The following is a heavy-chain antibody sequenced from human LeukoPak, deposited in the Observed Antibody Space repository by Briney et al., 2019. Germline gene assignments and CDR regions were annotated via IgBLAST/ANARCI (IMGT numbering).Heavy chain of an antibody. CDR3: ARPGYYGDYAFDY. D-gene: IGHD4-17*01. CDR1: GDSISSSSYF. J-gene: IGHJ4*02. Sequence: PSETLSLTCTVSGDSISSSSYFWGWIRQPPGKGLGWIGSISYSGNTYYNPSLKSRVTISVDTSRNQFSLNLNSVTAADTAVYYCARPGYYGDYAFDYWGQGTLVTVSS. CDR2: ISYSGNT. V-gene: IGHV4-39*01.